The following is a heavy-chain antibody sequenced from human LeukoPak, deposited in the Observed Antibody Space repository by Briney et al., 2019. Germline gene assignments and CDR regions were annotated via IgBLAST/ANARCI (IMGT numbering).Heavy chain of an antibody. CDR3: ARDKEQLGPFYYYYYMDV. CDR2: INPNSGGT. V-gene: IGHV1-2*02. D-gene: IGHD6-6*01. CDR1: GYTFTGYY. J-gene: IGHJ6*03. Sequence: ASVKVSCKASGYTFTGYYMHWVRQAPGQGLEWMGWINPNSGGTNYAQKFQGRVTMTRDTSISTAYMELSRLRSDDTAVYYCARDKEQLGPFYYYYYMDVWGKGTTVTVSS.